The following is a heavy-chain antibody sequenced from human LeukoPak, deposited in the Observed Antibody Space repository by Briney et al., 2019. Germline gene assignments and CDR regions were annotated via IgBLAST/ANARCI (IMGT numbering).Heavy chain of an antibody. CDR3: ARVKFGDFWSGYCAFDI. D-gene: IGHD3-3*01. J-gene: IGHJ3*02. CDR2: PNSGGT. V-gene: IGHV1-2*02. Sequence: PNSGGTNYAQKFQGRVTMTRDTSISTAYMELSRLRSDDTAVYYCARVKFGDFWSGYCAFDIWGQGTMVTVSS.